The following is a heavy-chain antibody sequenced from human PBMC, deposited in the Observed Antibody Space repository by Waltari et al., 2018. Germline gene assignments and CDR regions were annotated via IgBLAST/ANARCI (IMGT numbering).Heavy chain of an antibody. D-gene: IGHD3-10*01. V-gene: IGHV3-23*01. Sequence: GLEWVSAISGSGGSTYYADSVKGRFTISRDNSKNTLYLQMNSLRAEDTAVYYCAKDRWFRELLRIDAFDIWGQGTMVTVSS. J-gene: IGHJ3*02. CDR2: ISGSGGST. CDR3: AKDRWFRELLRIDAFDI.